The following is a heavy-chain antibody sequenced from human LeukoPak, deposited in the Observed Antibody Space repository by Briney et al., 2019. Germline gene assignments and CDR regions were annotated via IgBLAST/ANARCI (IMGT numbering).Heavy chain of an antibody. CDR2: ISGSSSYT. CDR3: ARVNLYGDTALHY. V-gene: IGHV3-11*06. J-gene: IGHJ4*03. Sequence: RGSLRVSCAASGFTFSDYLRSWIGQAPGKGLEWVSYISGSSSYTNDADSLKGRFTISRDNAKNSLYLQMNSLRAEDTAVYYCARVNLYGDTALHYWGDGTLVTVSS. D-gene: IGHD4-17*01. CDR1: GFTFSDYL.